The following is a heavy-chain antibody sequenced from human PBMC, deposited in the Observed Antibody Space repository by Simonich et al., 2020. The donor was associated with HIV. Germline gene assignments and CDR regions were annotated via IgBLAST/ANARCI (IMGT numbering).Heavy chain of an antibody. J-gene: IGHJ4*02. CDR2: IYYTGST. CDR1: GGSISSNNYY. D-gene: IGHD6-13*01. V-gene: IGHV4-39*01. CDR3: ARGPYSSSWYPDY. Sequence: QLQLQESGPGLVKPSETLSLPCTVSGGSISSNNYYWGWIRQPPGKGLEWIGSIYYTGSTQYRPSLKSRVTISVDTSKNQFSLKLSSVTAADTAVYYCARGPYSSSWYPDYWGQGTLVTVSS.